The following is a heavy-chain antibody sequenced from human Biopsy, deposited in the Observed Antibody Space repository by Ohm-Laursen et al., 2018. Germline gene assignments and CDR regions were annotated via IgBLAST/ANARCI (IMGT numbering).Heavy chain of an antibody. CDR1: GYTFTTYY. CDR3: LLASFDY. J-gene: IGHJ4*02. CDR2: INTGGNST. Sequence: GSSVKASCKASGYTFTTYYIHWVRQAPGQGLEWMGIINTGGNSTAYTQNFQGRVTMTWDTSTTTVYMELSRLRSEETSVYYCLLASFDYWGQGTLVTVPS. V-gene: IGHV1-46*01.